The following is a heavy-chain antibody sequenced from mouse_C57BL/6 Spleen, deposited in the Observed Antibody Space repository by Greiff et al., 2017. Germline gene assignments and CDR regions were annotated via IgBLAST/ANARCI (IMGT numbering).Heavy chain of an antibody. CDR1: GFNIKDYY. CDR3: ARNYDGYYAWFAY. J-gene: IGHJ3*01. Sequence: EVNVVESGAELVKPGASVKLSCTASGFNIKDYYMHWVKQRTEQGLEWIGRIDPEDGEPKYAPKFQGKATITADTSSNTAYLQLSSLTSEDTAVYYCARNYDGYYAWFAYWGQGTLVTVSA. CDR2: IDPEDGEP. V-gene: IGHV14-2*01. D-gene: IGHD2-3*01.